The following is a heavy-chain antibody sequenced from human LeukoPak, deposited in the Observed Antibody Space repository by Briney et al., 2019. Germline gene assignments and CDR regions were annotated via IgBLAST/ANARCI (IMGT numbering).Heavy chain of an antibody. D-gene: IGHD3-10*01. CDR3: ARALSMVRGVLYYHGMDV. J-gene: IGHJ6*02. CDR2: MSPNSGNT. CDR1: GYTFTSYD. Sequence: ASVKVSCMASGYTFTSYDINWVRQAPGQGLEWMGWMSPNSGNTGYAENFQGRVTMTTNTSISTAYMEVSSLRSEDTAVYYCARALSMVRGVLYYHGMDVWGQGTTVTVSS. V-gene: IGHV1-8*01.